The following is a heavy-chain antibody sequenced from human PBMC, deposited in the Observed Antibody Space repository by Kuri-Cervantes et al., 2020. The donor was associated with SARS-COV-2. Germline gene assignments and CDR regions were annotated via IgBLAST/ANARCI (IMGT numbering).Heavy chain of an antibody. J-gene: IGHJ4*02. D-gene: IGHD4-11*01. CDR2: IYYSGST. Sequence: GSLRLSCTVSGGSISSSSYYWGWIRQPPGKGLEWIGYIYYSGSTNYNPSLMSRLTISVDTSKNQFSLKLSSVTAADTAVYYCASTMTTVTYPSWYFDYWGQGTLVTVSS. CDR1: GGSISSSSYY. V-gene: IGHV4-61*05. CDR3: ASTMTTVTYPSWYFDY.